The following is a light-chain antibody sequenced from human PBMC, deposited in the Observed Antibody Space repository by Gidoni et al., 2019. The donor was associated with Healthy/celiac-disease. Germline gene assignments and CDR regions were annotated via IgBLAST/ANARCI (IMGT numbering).Light chain of an antibody. V-gene: IGKV1-39*01. Sequence: DXQMTQSPSSLSASVGDRVTITCRASQSISSYLNWYQQKPGKAPKLLIYAASSLQSGVPSRFSGSGSGTDFTLTISSLQPEDFATYYCQQSYSTPWTFGQGTKVEIK. CDR1: QSISSY. J-gene: IGKJ1*01. CDR2: AAS. CDR3: QQSYSTPWT.